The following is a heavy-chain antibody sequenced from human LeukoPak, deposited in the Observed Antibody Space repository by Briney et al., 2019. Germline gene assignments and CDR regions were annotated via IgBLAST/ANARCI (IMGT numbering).Heavy chain of an antibody. J-gene: IGHJ5*02. Sequence: GGSLRLSCAASGFTFSSYSMNWVRQAPGKGLEWVSFISSSGTYIYYADSMKGRFTISRDNAKNSLYLQMNSLRAEDTAVYYCARELGEPQNWFDPWGQGTLVTVSS. CDR2: ISSSGTYI. V-gene: IGHV3-21*04. D-gene: IGHD3-16*01. CDR3: ARELGEPQNWFDP. CDR1: GFTFSSYS.